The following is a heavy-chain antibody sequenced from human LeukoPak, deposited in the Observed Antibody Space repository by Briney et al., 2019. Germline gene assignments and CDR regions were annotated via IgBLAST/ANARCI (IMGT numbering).Heavy chain of an antibody. CDR2: INPSGGST. CDR1: GYTFTSYY. CDR3: ARRTMWDASGWRSPDY. D-gene: IGHD6-25*01. V-gene: IGHV1-46*03. J-gene: IGHJ4*02. Sequence: GASVKVSCKASGYTFTSYYMHWVRQAPGQGLEWMGIINPSGGSTGYAQKFQGRVTMTRDTSLNTAYMELNSLTSEDTAVYYCARRTMWDASGWRSPDYWGQGTLVTVSS.